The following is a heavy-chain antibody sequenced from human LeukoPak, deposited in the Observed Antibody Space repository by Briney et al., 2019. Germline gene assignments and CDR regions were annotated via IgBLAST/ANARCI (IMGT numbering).Heavy chain of an antibody. CDR2: INHSGST. J-gene: IGHJ4*02. Sequence: PSETLSLTCAVYGGSFSGYYWSWIRQPPGKGLEWIGEINHSGSTNYNPSLKGRVTISVDTSKNQFSLKLSSVTAADTAVYYCARGYRQFDYWGQGTLVTVSS. CDR3: ARGYRQFDY. D-gene: IGHD3-16*02. V-gene: IGHV4-34*01. CDR1: GGSFSGYY.